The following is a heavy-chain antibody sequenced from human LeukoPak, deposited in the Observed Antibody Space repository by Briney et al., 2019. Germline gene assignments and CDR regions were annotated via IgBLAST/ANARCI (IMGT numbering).Heavy chain of an antibody. J-gene: IGHJ4*02. V-gene: IGHV3-48*01. CDR2: ISSSSSAR. D-gene: IGHD3-3*01. CDR1: GFTFSSHS. CDR3: ARMSGSRLPGY. Sequence: PGGSLRLSCAASGFTFSSHSMNWVRPAPGKGREWVSYISSSSSARYYADSVKGRFTISRDDARNSLYLQMNSLRAEDTAVYYCARMSGSRLPGYWGQGALVTVSS.